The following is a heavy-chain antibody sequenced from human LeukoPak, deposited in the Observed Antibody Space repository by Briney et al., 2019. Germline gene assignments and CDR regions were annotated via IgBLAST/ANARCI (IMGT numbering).Heavy chain of an antibody. CDR2: IYPGDSDA. D-gene: IGHD5-18*01. CDR1: GYSFSSNR. Sequence: GESLKISCKAPGYSFSSNRVGWVRQMPGKGLEWMGIIYPGDSDARYSPSFQGQVTISADKSISTAYLQWSSLKASDTAMYYCARRKPPGYSYVHGYFDYCGQGTLVTVSS. V-gene: IGHV5-51*01. J-gene: IGHJ4*02. CDR3: ARRKPPGYSYVHGYFDY.